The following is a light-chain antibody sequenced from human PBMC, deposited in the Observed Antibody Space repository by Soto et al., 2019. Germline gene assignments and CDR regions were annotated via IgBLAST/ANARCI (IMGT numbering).Light chain of an antibody. J-gene: IGLJ1*01. Sequence: VLTQPPSVSAAPGQRVTISCSGSRSNIGGNSVSWYQQLPGTAPKLLIYDDDKRPSGIPDRFYGSKSGTSATLGITGFQTGDEADYYCGSWDSSLSAYVFGTGTKVTVL. CDR2: DDD. CDR1: RSNIGGNS. V-gene: IGLV1-51*01. CDR3: GSWDSSLSAYV.